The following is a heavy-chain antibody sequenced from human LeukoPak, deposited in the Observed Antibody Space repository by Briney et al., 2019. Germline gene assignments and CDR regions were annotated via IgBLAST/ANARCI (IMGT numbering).Heavy chain of an antibody. D-gene: IGHD3-22*01. CDR1: GFDFCAYE. CDR2: FAGSDTTT. Sequence: GGSLRLSCAASGFDFCAYEMNLVRQAPGKGLEWVAYFAGSDTTTYYADSVRGRFIISRDNARNSLYLQMNSLRAEDTALYYCTTLGYHLDSWGQGTLVTVSS. V-gene: IGHV3-48*03. J-gene: IGHJ4*02. CDR3: TTLGYHLDS.